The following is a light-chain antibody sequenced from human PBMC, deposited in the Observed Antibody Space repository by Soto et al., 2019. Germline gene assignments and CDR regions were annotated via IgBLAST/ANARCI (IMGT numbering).Light chain of an antibody. V-gene: IGLV4-69*01. Sequence: QLVLTQSPSASASLGASVKLTCTLSSGHSNYVIAWHQQQPEKGPRYLMKLNSDGSHSKGDGIPDRFSGSSSGAERYLTISSLQSEDEAYYYCQTWDTGIRVFGGGTKVTVL. J-gene: IGLJ2*01. CDR2: LNSDGSH. CDR1: SGHSNYV. CDR3: QTWDTGIRV.